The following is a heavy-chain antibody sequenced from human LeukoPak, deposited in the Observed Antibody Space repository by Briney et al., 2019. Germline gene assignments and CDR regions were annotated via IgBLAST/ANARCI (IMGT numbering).Heavy chain of an antibody. CDR3: ARGPWWSRAFDI. D-gene: IGHD2-15*01. J-gene: IGHJ3*02. CDR1: GGSFSGYY. V-gene: IGHV4-34*01. Sequence: PSETLSLTCAVYGGSFSGYYWSWIRQPPGKGLEWIGEINHSGSTNYNPSLKSRVTISVDTSKNQFSLKLSSVTAADTAVYYCARGPWWSRAFDIWGQGTMVTVSS. CDR2: INHSGST.